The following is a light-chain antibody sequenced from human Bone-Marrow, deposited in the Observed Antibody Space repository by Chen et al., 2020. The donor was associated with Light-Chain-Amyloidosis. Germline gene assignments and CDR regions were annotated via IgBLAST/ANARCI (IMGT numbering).Light chain of an antibody. CDR2: DVT. Sequence: QSALTQPSSVSGSPGQSIPISCPGTSSDVRGDNHVSWYQQHPDQAPKLMIYDVTNRPSWVPDRFSGYKSDNTAALTIYGLQTEDEADYFCSSYTITNTLVFGSGTRVTVL. J-gene: IGLJ1*01. V-gene: IGLV2-14*01. CDR1: SSDVRGDNH. CDR3: SSYTITNTLV.